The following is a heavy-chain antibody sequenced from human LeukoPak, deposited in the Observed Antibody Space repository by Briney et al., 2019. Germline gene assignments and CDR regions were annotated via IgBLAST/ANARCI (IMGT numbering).Heavy chain of an antibody. CDR3: ARVRVYCSGGRCSQKAFDY. CDR2: MNPNSGDT. Sequence: ASVKVSCNASGYTFTSYDINWVRQATGQGLEWMGWMNPNSGDTAYAQKFQGRVTFTRNTSISTAYMELSSLRSEDTAVYYCARVRVYCSGGRCSQKAFDYWGQGTLVTVSS. V-gene: IGHV1-8*03. D-gene: IGHD2-15*01. CDR1: GYTFTSYD. J-gene: IGHJ4*02.